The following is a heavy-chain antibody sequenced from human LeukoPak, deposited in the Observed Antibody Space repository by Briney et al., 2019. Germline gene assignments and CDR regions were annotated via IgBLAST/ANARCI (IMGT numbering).Heavy chain of an antibody. V-gene: IGHV4-59*01. CDR2: IYYSGST. Sequence: PSETLSLTCTVSGGSISSYYWSWIRQPPGKGLEWVGYIYYSGSTNYNPSLKSRVTISVDTSKNQFSLKLSSVTAADTAVYYCARDPWYFDYDAFDIWGQGTMVTVSS. CDR1: GGSISSYY. J-gene: IGHJ3*02. CDR3: ARDPWYFDYDAFDI. D-gene: IGHD3-9*01.